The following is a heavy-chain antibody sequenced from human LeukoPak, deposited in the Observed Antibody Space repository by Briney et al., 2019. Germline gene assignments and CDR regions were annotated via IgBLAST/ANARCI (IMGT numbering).Heavy chain of an antibody. D-gene: IGHD5-12*01. Sequence: SETLSLTCAVYGGSFSGYYWSWIRQPPGKGLEWIGEINHSGSTNYNPSLKSRVTISVDTSKNQFSLKLSSVTAADTAVYYCARGRSDVDIVATTNYFDYWGQGTLVTVSS. CDR1: GGSFSGYY. CDR2: INHSGST. CDR3: ARGRSDVDIVATTNYFDY. J-gene: IGHJ4*02. V-gene: IGHV4-34*01.